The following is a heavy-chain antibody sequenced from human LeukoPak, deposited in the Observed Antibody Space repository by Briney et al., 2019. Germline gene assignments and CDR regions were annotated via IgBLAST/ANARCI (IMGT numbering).Heavy chain of an antibody. D-gene: IGHD6-19*01. CDR3: AKKGYSYGWRDSYYFDY. Sequence: GGSLRLSCAASEFTFSSYGMHWVRQAPGKGLEWVAFIRSDGSNKYYTDSVEGRFTISRDNSKLYLQMNSLRAEDTAVYYCAKKGYSYGWRDSYYFDYWGQGTLVTVSS. V-gene: IGHV3-30*02. CDR1: EFTFSSYG. J-gene: IGHJ4*02. CDR2: IRSDGSNK.